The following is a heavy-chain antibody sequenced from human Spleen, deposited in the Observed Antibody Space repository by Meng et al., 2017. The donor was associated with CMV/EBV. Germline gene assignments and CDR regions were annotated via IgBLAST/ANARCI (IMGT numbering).Heavy chain of an antibody. CDR1: GFDVSTNH. D-gene: IGHD1-14*01. Sequence: GVLKISCATSGFDVSTNHMSWVRQAPWKGLQWVSVIYTCGGTNYADSVKGRFSISRDDSKNTVWLQMKSLRDDDTAIYYCARATGVNAVEDAFDIWGQGTVVTVSS. CDR3: ARATGVNAVEDAFDI. J-gene: IGHJ3*02. CDR2: IYTCGGT. V-gene: IGHV3-53*01.